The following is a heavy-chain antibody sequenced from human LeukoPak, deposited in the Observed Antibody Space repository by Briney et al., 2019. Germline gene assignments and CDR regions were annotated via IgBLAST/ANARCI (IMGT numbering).Heavy chain of an antibody. CDR2: IYYSGST. CDR3: GRGVVVPAAIGVGFDP. J-gene: IGHJ5*02. Sequence: SETLSLTCTVSGGSISSYYWSWIRQPPGKGLEWIGYIYYSGSTNYNPSLKSRVTISVDTSKNQFSLKLSSVTAADTAVYYCGRGVVVPAAIGVGFDPWGQGTLVTVSS. D-gene: IGHD2-2*02. CDR1: GGSISSYY. V-gene: IGHV4-59*01.